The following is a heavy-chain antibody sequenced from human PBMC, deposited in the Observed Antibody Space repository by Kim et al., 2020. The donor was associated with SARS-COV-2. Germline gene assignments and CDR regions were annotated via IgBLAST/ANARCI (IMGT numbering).Heavy chain of an antibody. CDR1: GGTFSSYA. V-gene: IGHV1-69*04. J-gene: IGHJ4*01. D-gene: IGHD2-2*01. Sequence: SVKVSCKASGGTFSSYAISWVRQAPGQGLEWMGRIIPILGIANYAQKFQGRVTITADKSTSTAYMELSSLRSEDTAVYHFARGYCSSTSCYAYYFDYWG. CDR3: ARGYCSSTSCYAYYFDY. CDR2: IIPILGIA.